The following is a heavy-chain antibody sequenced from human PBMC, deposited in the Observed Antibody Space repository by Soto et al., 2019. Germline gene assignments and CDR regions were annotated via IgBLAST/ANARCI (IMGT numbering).Heavy chain of an antibody. V-gene: IGHV3-23*01. CDR3: AKAYLHYYGMDV. D-gene: IGHD1-26*01. CDR1: GFTFSSYA. CDR2: ISGSGGST. Sequence: GGSLRLSCAASGFTFSSYATSWVRQAPGKGLEWVSAISGSGGSTYHADSVKGRFTISRDNSKNTLYLQLNSLRAEDTAVYYCAKAYLHYYGMDVWGQGTTVTVSS. J-gene: IGHJ6*02.